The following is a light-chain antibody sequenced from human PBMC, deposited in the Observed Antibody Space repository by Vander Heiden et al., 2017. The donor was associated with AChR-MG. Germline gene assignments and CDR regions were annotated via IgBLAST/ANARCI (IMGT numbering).Light chain of an antibody. Sequence: SSELTQDPAVSVALGQTVRITCQGDSLRSYYASWYQQKPGQAPVLVIYGKNNRPSGIPDRFSGSSSGNTASFTITGAQAEDEADYYCNSRDSSGNPLGVFGGGTKLTVL. V-gene: IGLV3-19*01. CDR2: GKN. J-gene: IGLJ2*01. CDR3: NSRDSSGNPLGV. CDR1: SLRSYY.